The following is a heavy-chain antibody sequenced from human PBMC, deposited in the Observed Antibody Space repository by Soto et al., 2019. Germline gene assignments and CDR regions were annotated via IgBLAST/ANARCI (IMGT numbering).Heavy chain of an antibody. CDR2: IYYSGST. CDR1: GGSISSSSYY. J-gene: IGHJ4*02. Sequence: PSETLSLTCTVSGGSISSSSYYWGWIRQPPGKGLEWIGSIYYSGSTYYNPSLKGRVTISVDTSKNQFSLKLSSVTAADTAVYYCARQGYDFWSGYRRGFDYWGQGTLVTVSS. D-gene: IGHD3-3*01. CDR3: ARQGYDFWSGYRRGFDY. V-gene: IGHV4-39*01.